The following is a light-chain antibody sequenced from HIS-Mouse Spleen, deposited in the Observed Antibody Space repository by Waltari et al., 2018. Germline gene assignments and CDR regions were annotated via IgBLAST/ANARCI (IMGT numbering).Light chain of an antibody. CDR1: VLANKD. CDR2: KDS. J-gene: IGLJ2*01. Sequence: SYELTQPSSVSVSPGQTARITCSGDVLANKDPRWFQQKPGQAPVLVIYKDSERPSGIPERFSGSSSGTTVTLTISGAQVEDEADYYCYSAADNSGVFGGGTKLTVL. V-gene: IGLV3-27*01. CDR3: YSAADNSGV.